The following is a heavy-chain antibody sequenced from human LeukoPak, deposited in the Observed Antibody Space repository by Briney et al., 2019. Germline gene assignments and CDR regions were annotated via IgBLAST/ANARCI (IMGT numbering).Heavy chain of an antibody. CDR3: AGGRVYCSSTSCPPSGAFDI. D-gene: IGHD2-2*01. CDR1: GYTFTSYG. CDR2: ISAYNGNT. V-gene: IGHV1-18*01. Sequence: ASVKVSCKASGYTFTSYGISWVRQAPGQGLEWMGWISAYNGNTNYAQKLQGRVTMTTDTSTSTAYMELRSLRSDDTAVYYCAGGRVYCSSTSCPPSGAFDIWGQGTMVTVSS. J-gene: IGHJ3*02.